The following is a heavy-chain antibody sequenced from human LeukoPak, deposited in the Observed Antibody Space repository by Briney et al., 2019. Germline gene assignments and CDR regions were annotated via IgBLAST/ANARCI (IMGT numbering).Heavy chain of an antibody. D-gene: IGHD1-14*01. CDR3: ATETIGRRYDY. J-gene: IGHJ4*02. CDR1: GFTFSSCG. CDR2: IGPTGTDR. V-gene: IGHV3-21*01. Sequence: GGSLRPSCAASGFTFSSCGFNWVRQAPGKGLEWVSSIGPTGTDRYYADSVRGRFTISRDNAKNSMYLQMDSLRDEDTAVYYCATETIGRRYDYWGQGTLLTVSS.